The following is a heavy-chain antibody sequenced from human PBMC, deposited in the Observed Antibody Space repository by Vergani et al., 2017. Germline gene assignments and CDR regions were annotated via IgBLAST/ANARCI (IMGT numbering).Heavy chain of an antibody. CDR2: VSPGDSDI. V-gene: IGHV5-51*01. Sequence: HLVQSGAELKKPGESLKISCEGSENSFSNFYVGWVRQMPGKGLEWIGMVSPGDSDIRYSPSFQGQVTISTDKSINTAFLQWRSLKASDTAMYYCARLVREPQDGGQETLVTVSS. J-gene: IGHJ4*02. D-gene: IGHD1-26*01. CDR1: ENSFSNFY. CDR3: ARLVREPQD.